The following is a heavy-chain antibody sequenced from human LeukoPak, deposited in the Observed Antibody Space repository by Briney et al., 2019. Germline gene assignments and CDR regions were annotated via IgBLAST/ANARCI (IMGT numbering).Heavy chain of an antibody. J-gene: IGHJ4*02. CDR3: ARDDYYGSILDH. CDR1: GFTFSNYW. CDR2: IEQDGSAK. D-gene: IGHD3-10*01. V-gene: IGHV3-7*01. Sequence: GGSLRLSCAASGFTFSNYWMSWVRQAPGKGLEWVANIEQDGSAKYYVVSVDGRFTVSRDNAENSLFLQMDFLTAEDTAVYYCARDDYYGSILDHWGQGSLVSVSS.